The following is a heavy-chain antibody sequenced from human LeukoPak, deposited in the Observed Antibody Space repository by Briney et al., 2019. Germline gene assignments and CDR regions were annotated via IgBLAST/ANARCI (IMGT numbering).Heavy chain of an antibody. CDR2: ISAYNGNT. CDR1: GYTFTNYG. J-gene: IGHJ4*02. V-gene: IGHV1-18*01. CDR3: ARDEYYDSSGYYPYFDY. Sequence: VASVKVSCKASGYTFTNYGISWVRQAPGQGLEWMGWISAYNGNTNYAQKLQGRVTMTTDTSTSTAYMELRSLRSDDTAVYYCARDEYYDSSGYYPYFDYWGQGALVTVSS. D-gene: IGHD3-22*01.